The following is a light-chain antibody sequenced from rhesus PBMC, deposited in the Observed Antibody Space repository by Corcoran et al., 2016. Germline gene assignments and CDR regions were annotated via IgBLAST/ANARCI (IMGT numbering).Light chain of an antibody. CDR3: LQYNTAPPLT. CDR2: KAS. J-gene: IGKJ1*01. V-gene: IGKV1-21*01. CDR1: QGFSSW. Sequence: DIQMTQSPSSLSAAVGDRGTISCRASQGFSSWLAWYQQKPGIAPKLLIYKASSLQSGVPSRFSGSGTGTDFTLPLRSLQPVDFATYYCLQYNTAPPLTFGQGPKVDIQ.